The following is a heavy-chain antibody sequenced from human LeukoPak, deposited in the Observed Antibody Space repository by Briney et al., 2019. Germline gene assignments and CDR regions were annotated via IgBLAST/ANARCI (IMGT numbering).Heavy chain of an antibody. CDR1: GYSFTSYD. Sequence: ASVKVSCKTSGYSFTSYDINWVRQATGQGLEWMGWMNPDSGNTGYAQKFQGRVTMTRNTSISTAYMELNSLRSEDTAVYYCARVAVAGTVGYYYGMDVWGQGTTVTVSS. CDR3: ARVAVAGTVGYYYGMDV. J-gene: IGHJ6*02. V-gene: IGHV1-8*01. CDR2: MNPDSGNT. D-gene: IGHD6-19*01.